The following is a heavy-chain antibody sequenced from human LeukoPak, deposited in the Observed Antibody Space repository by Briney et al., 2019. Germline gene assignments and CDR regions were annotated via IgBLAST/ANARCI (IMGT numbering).Heavy chain of an antibody. CDR3: AKEGSVCRNGICRYFDY. J-gene: IGHJ4*02. CDR1: GFTFEGCA. D-gene: IGHD2-8*01. Sequence: GRSLRLSCAASGFTFEGCAMHWVRQAPGKGLEWVSSINWDSGYIEYADSVRGRFTISRDNAKNSLYLQMNSLKPGDTALYFCAKEGSVCRNGICRYFDYWGQGSPVTVSS. CDR2: INWDSGYI. V-gene: IGHV3-9*01.